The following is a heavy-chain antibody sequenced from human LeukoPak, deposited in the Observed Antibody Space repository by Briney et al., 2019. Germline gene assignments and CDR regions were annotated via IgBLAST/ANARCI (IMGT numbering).Heavy chain of an antibody. D-gene: IGHD3-22*01. V-gene: IGHV3-53*04. J-gene: IGHJ6*02. CDR1: GFTVSTNY. CDR2: IYSGGST. Sequence: GGSLRLSCAASGFTVSTNYMSWVRQAPGKGLEWVSVIYSGGSTYYADSVKGRFTISRHNSKNTLYLQMNSLRAGDAAVYYSASWSRGYYDSSGYLYGMDVWGQGTTVTVSS. CDR3: ASWSRGYYDSSGYLYGMDV.